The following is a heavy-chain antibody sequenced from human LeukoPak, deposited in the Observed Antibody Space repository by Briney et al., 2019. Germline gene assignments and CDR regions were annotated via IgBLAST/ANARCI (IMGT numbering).Heavy chain of an antibody. V-gene: IGHV3-23*01. CDR2: ISGSGGST. D-gene: IGHD3-16*01. J-gene: IGHJ4*02. CDR1: GFTFSSYA. CDR3: AKDSLRAYDYVWGSYRHIPDY. Sequence: PGGSLRLFCAASGFTFSSYAMSWVRQAPGKGLEWVSAISGSGGSTYYADSVKGRFTISRDNSKNTLYLQMNSLRAEDTAVYYCAKDSLRAYDYVWGSYRHIPDYWGQGTLVTVSS.